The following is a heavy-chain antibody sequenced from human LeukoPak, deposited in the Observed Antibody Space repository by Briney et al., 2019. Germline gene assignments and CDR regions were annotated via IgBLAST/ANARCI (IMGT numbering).Heavy chain of an antibody. V-gene: IGHV3-23*01. CDR2: ISANGGTT. CDR3: AKAFFGYRGKKYFDY. D-gene: IGHD3-16*02. CDR1: GFTFNIYP. J-gene: IGHJ4*02. Sequence: GGSLTLFCAASGFTFNIYPMSWVRQAPGKGLQWVSTISANGGTTHYVDSVKGRFSISRDNYKNTLGLEMNSLRADDTAVYYCAKAFFGYRGKKYFDYWGQGILVTVSS.